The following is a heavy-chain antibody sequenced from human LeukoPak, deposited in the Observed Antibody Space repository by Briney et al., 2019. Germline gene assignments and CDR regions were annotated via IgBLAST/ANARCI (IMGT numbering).Heavy chain of an antibody. V-gene: IGHV3-23*01. CDR1: GFTFSSYA. D-gene: IGHD3-10*01. CDR3: AKDQGYGSGSYFDY. Sequence: PGGSLRLPCAASGFTFSSYAMSWVRQAPGKGLEWVSGISGGGGNTYYADSVKGRFTISRDNSKNTLYLQMNSLRAEDTAVYYCAKDQGYGSGSYFDYWGQGTLVTVSS. CDR2: ISGGGGNT. J-gene: IGHJ4*02.